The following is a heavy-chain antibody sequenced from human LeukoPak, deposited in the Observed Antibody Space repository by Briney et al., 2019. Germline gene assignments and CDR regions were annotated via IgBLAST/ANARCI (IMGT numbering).Heavy chain of an antibody. D-gene: IGHD6-19*01. CDR2: ISSSSSTI. V-gene: IGHV3-48*01. J-gene: IGHJ6*02. CDR3: ARETFIAVAAGDYYYYYGMDV. CDR1: GFTFSSYS. Sequence: GGSLRLSCAASGFTFSSYSMNWVRQAPGKGLEWVSYISSSSSTIYYADSVKGRSTISRDNAKNSLYLQMNSLRAEDTAVYYCARETFIAVAAGDYYYYYGMDVWGQGTTVTVSS.